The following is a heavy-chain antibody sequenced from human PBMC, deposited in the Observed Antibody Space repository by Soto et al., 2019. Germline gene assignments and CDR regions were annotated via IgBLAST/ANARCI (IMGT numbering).Heavy chain of an antibody. J-gene: IGHJ4*02. CDR1: GFTFNKYP. CDR2: INSDGST. V-gene: IGHV3-74*01. Sequence: VQVVESGGGLVQPGGALRLSCAASGFTFNKYPLYWVRQAAGKGLVWVSRINSDGSTFYAESVKGRFTISRDNAKDTLYLQMNSLRVEDTAVYFCVRDNGGYWGQGTLVTVSS. D-gene: IGHD2-8*01. CDR3: VRDNGGY.